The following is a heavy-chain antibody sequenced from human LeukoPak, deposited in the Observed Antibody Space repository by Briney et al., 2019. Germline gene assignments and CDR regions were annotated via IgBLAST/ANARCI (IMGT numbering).Heavy chain of an antibody. D-gene: IGHD3-3*01. Sequence: VASVKVSCKASGGTFSSYAISWVRQAPGQGLEWMGGIIPIFGTANYAQKFQGRVTITADESTSTAYMELSSLRSEDTAVYYCARGLPTIFGVVPSRYYYYYMDVWGKGTTVTVSS. CDR1: GGTFSSYA. CDR3: ARGLPTIFGVVPSRYYYYYMDV. V-gene: IGHV1-69*01. CDR2: IIPIFGTA. J-gene: IGHJ6*03.